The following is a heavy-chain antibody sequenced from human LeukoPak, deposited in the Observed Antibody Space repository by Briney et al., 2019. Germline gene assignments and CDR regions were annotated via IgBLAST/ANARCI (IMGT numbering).Heavy chain of an antibody. CDR2: FDPEDGET. Sequence: ASVKVSCTVSGYTLTELSMHWVRQAPGKGLEWMGGFDPEDGETIYAQKFQGRVTMTEDTSTDTAYMELSSMRTEDTAVYYCATGGYCSGGSCYPYYFDYWGQGTLVTVSS. CDR1: GYTLTELS. V-gene: IGHV1-24*01. CDR3: ATGGYCSGGSCYPYYFDY. D-gene: IGHD2-15*01. J-gene: IGHJ4*02.